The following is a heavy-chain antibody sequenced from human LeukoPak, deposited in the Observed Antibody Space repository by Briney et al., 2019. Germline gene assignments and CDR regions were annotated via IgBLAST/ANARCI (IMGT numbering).Heavy chain of an antibody. CDR1: GGTLSGYA. D-gene: IGHD6-19*01. J-gene: IGHJ2*01. CDR2: IIPIFGTA. CDR3: ASRAVAGTRLYWYFDL. V-gene: IGHV1-69*06. Sequence: SVKVSCKASGGTLSGYAISWVRQAPGQGLEWMGGIIPIFGTANYAQKFQGRVTITADKSTSTAYMELSSLRSEDTAVYYCASRAVAGTRLYWYFDLWGRGTLVAVSS.